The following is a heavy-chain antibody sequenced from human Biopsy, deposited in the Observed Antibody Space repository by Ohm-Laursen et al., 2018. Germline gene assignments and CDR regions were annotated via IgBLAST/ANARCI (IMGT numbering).Heavy chain of an antibody. CDR2: ISSRSSDI. CDR3: ARESALKWYQSLSYFNGMDV. Sequence: GSLRLSCAASEFTLSDHYIDWVRQAPGEGLEWVSSISSRSSDIYYADSVKGRFTISRDNAKNSLFLHMNSLRAEDTAVYYCARESALKWYQSLSYFNGMDVWGQGTTVTVSS. V-gene: IGHV3-21*01. D-gene: IGHD2-2*01. J-gene: IGHJ6*02. CDR1: EFTLSDHY.